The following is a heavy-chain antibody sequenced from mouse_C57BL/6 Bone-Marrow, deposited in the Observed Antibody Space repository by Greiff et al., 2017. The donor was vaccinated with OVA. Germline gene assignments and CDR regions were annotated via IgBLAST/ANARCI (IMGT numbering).Heavy chain of an antibody. Sequence: EVKLVESGGGLVKPGGSLKLSCAASGFTFSDYGMHWVRQAPEQGLEWVAYISSGSSTIYYADTVKGRCTISRDNAKNTLFLHMTSLRAEDTAMYYGARDDGSADYWGQGTSLTVSS. V-gene: IGHV5-17*01. CDR1: GFTFSDYG. CDR3: ARDDGSADY. CDR2: ISSGSSTI. J-gene: IGHJ2*02. D-gene: IGHD1-1*01.